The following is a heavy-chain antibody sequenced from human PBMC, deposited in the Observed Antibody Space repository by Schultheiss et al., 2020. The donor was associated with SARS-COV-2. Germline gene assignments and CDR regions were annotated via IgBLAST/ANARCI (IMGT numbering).Heavy chain of an antibody. V-gene: IGHV1-46*01. Sequence: SVKVSCKASGYTFTGYYMHWVRQAPGQGLEWMGIINPSGGSTSYAQKFQGRVTITADKSTSTAYMELSSLRSEDTAVYYCASYGDYYDSSGYYPFDYWGQGTLVTVSS. D-gene: IGHD3-22*01. CDR1: GYTFTGYY. J-gene: IGHJ4*02. CDR2: INPSGGST. CDR3: ASYGDYYDSSGYYPFDY.